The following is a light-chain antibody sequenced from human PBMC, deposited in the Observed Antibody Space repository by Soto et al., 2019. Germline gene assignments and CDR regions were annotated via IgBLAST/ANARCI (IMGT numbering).Light chain of an antibody. CDR1: QDIGDE. J-gene: IGKJ1*01. V-gene: IGKV1-6*01. CDR2: GAS. Sequence: AIQMTQSPSSLSASVGDRLIITCRASQDIGDELGWYQHKPGKAPKLLIYGASRLETGVPSRFSASGSGTYFTLVISSLQPEDCATYYCLQDDDYPRTFGQGTKVEV. CDR3: LQDDDYPRT.